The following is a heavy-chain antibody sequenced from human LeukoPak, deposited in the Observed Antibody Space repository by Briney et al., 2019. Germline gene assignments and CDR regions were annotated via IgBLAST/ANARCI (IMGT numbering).Heavy chain of an antibody. CDR3: AKVKEIQLWSQPFDY. Sequence: GRSLRLSCAASGFTFSSYGIHWVRQAPGKGLEWVAVISYDGSNKYYADSVKGRFTISRDNSKNTLYLQMNSLRPEDTAVYYCAKVKEIQLWSQPFDYWGQGTLVTVSS. J-gene: IGHJ4*02. D-gene: IGHD5-18*01. V-gene: IGHV3-30*18. CDR2: ISYDGSNK. CDR1: GFTFSSYG.